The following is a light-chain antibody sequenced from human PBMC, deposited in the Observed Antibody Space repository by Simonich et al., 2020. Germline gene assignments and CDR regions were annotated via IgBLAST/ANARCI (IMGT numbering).Light chain of an antibody. Sequence: DIVMTQTQLSLSVTPGQQASISCKASQSLLHSDGKTYLYWYLQKPGQSPQLLIYEVSNRVSGVPDRCRGSGSGTDFTLKISRVEAEDVGVYYCMQSIQLPITFGQGTRLEIK. CDR2: EVS. CDR1: QSLLHSDGKTY. V-gene: IGKV2D-29*02. J-gene: IGKJ5*01. CDR3: MQSIQLPIT.